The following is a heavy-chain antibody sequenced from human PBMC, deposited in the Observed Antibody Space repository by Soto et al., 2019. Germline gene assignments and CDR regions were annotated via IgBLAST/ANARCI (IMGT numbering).Heavy chain of an antibody. Sequence: EVQLVESGGGLVQPGGSLRLSCEGSGLTLQDYAMHWVRQAPGKGLEWVSGIYYNSDRIDYADSVKGRFTISRDNARDSLYLQMNSLRTEDTAFYYCGKDISPGGMDVWGRGIMVTVSS. CDR3: GKDISPGGMDV. J-gene: IGHJ6*04. V-gene: IGHV3-9*01. CDR1: GLTLQDYA. CDR2: IYYNSDRI.